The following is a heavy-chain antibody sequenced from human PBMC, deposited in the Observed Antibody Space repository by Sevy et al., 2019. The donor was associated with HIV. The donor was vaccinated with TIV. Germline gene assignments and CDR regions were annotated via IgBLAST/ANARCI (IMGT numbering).Heavy chain of an antibody. V-gene: IGHV3-30-3*01. J-gene: IGHJ4*02. D-gene: IGHD6-19*01. CDR1: EFMFSTYA. CDR3: ARDAGYSTDWYPSDY. Sequence: WGSLRLSCAASEFMFSTYAMHWVRQAPGKGLEWVAVISYDGSSHYYADSVKGRFTISRDNSKNTLFLQMNSLRLEDTAFYYCARDAGYSTDWYPSDYWGQGTLVTVSS. CDR2: ISYDGSSH.